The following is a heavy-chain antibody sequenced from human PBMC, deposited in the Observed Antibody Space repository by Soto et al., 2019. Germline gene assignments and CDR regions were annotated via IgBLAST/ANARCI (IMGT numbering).Heavy chain of an antibody. Sequence: SVKVSCKASGGTFSSYAISWVRQAPGQGLEWMGGIIPIFGTANYAQKFQGRVTITADESTSTAYMELSSLRSEDTAVYYCASFFSGRQQLVPGYYYYGMDVWGQG. CDR3: ASFFSGRQQLVPGYYYYGMDV. CDR1: GGTFSSYA. J-gene: IGHJ6*02. D-gene: IGHD6-13*01. CDR2: IIPIFGTA. V-gene: IGHV1-69*13.